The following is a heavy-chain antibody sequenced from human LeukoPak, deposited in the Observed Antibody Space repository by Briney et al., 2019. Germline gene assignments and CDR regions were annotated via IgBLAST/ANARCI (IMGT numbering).Heavy chain of an antibody. CDR2: INHSGST. CDR1: GGSFSGYY. V-gene: IGHV4-34*01. Sequence: TSETLSLTCAVYGGSFSGYYWSWIRQPPGKGLEWIGEINHSGSTNYNPSLKSRVTISVDTSKNQFSLKLSSVTAADTAVYYCGRSVYYYDSSGYDYYFDYWGQGTLVTVSS. D-gene: IGHD3-22*01. CDR3: GRSVYYYDSSGYDYYFDY. J-gene: IGHJ4*02.